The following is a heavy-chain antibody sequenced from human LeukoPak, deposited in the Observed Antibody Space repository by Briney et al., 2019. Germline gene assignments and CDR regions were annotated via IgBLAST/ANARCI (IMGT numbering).Heavy chain of an antibody. V-gene: IGHV4-59*01. Sequence: SETLSLTCTVSGGSISSYYWSWIRQPPGKGLEWIGYIYYSGSTNYNPSLKSRVTISVDTSKNQFSLKLSSVTAADTAVYYCARLDSSGWYYFDYWGQGTLVTVSS. D-gene: IGHD6-19*01. CDR2: IYYSGST. CDR1: GGSISSYY. J-gene: IGHJ4*02. CDR3: ARLDSSGWYYFDY.